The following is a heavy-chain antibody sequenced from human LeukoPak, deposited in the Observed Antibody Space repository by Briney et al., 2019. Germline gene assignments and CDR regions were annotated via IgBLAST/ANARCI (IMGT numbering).Heavy chain of an antibody. Sequence: GASVKVSCMASGGTFSSYAISWVRQAPGQGLEWMGGIIPIFGTANYAQKFQGRVTITADESTSTAYMELSSLRSEDTAVYYCAREFRIVVVLVSSPHNWFDPWGQGTLVTVSS. J-gene: IGHJ5*02. CDR2: IIPIFGTA. CDR3: AREFRIVVVLVSSPHNWFDP. D-gene: IGHD2-2*01. CDR1: GGTFSSYA. V-gene: IGHV1-69*13.